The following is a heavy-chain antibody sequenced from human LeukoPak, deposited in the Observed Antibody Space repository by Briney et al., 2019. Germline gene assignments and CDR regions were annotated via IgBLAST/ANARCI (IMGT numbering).Heavy chain of an antibody. CDR1: GFTFSSYA. CDR3: ARDLRGSGSYFVYGMDV. CDR2: VSYDGSNK. Sequence: PGRSLRLSCAAPGFTFSSYAMHWVRQAPGKGLEWVAVVSYDGSNKYYADSVKGRFTISRDNSKNTLYLQMNSLRAEDTAVYYCARDLRGSGSYFVYGMDVWGKGTTVTVSS. D-gene: IGHD3-10*01. J-gene: IGHJ6*04. V-gene: IGHV3-30*04.